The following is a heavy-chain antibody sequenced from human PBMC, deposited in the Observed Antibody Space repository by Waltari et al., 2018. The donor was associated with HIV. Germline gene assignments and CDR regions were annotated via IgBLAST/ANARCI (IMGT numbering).Heavy chain of an antibody. CDR1: GGSFSGYY. Sequence: QVQLQQWGAGLLKPSETLSLTCAVYGGSFSGYYWSWIRQPPGKGLEWIGEINHSGSTNYNPSLKSRVTRSVDTSKNQFSLKLSSVTAADTAVYYCARWEGYCSGGSCRHRFDPWGQGTLVTVSS. J-gene: IGHJ5*02. D-gene: IGHD2-15*01. CDR3: ARWEGYCSGGSCRHRFDP. CDR2: INHSGST. V-gene: IGHV4-34*01.